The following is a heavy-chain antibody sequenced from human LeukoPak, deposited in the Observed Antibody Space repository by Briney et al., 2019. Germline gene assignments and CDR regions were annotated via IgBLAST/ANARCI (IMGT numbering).Heavy chain of an antibody. V-gene: IGHV5-51*01. CDR1: GYSFTSYW. CDR3: ARHRRGYDILTGYSYYYMDV. J-gene: IGHJ6*03. CDR2: IYPGDSDT. D-gene: IGHD3-9*01. Sequence: GESLKISCKGSGYSFTSYWIGWVRQLPGKGLEWMGIIYPGDSDTRYSPSFQGQVTISADKSISTAYLQWSSLKASDTAMYYCARHRRGYDILTGYSYYYMDVWGKGTTVTISS.